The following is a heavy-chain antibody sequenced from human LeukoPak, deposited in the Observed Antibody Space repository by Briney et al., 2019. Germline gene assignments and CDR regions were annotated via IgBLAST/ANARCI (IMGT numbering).Heavy chain of an antibody. V-gene: IGHV3-30*02. CDR1: GFTFSSYG. CDR2: IRYDGSNT. Sequence: TGGSLRLSCAASGFTFSSYGMHWVRQAPGKGLEWVAFIRYDGSNTYYEDSVRGRFTISRDNSKNTLYLQMNSLRAEDTAVYYCAASVTTGYWGQGTLVTVSS. CDR3: AASVTTGY. J-gene: IGHJ4*02. D-gene: IGHD4-17*01.